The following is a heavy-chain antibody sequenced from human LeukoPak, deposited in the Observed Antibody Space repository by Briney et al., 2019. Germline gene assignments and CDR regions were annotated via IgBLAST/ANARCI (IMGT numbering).Heavy chain of an antibody. D-gene: IGHD3-22*01. CDR1: GFTFSNAW. J-gene: IGHJ4*02. Sequence: GGSLRLSCAASGFTFSNAWMSWVRQAPGKGLEWVGRIKSKTDGGTTDYAAPVKCRFTISRDDSKNTLYLQMNSLKTEDTAVYYCSYYYDSSGHPNFDYWGQGTRVTVSS. CDR2: IKSKTDGGTT. CDR3: SYYYDSSGHPNFDY. V-gene: IGHV3-15*01.